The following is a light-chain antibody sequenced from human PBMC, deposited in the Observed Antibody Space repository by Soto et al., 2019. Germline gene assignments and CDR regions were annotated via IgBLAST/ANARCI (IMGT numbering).Light chain of an antibody. CDR1: QTLSNTY. J-gene: IGKJ1*01. CDR3: QQYDTSPVT. CDR2: GAS. V-gene: IGKV3-20*01. Sequence: EIVLTQSPGTLSLSPGERATLSCRAIQTLSNTYLAWYQQKPGQAPRLLIYGASTRATGLPDRFSGSGSGTDFTLTISRLEPEDFAVYYCQQYDTSPVTFGPGTRVEVK.